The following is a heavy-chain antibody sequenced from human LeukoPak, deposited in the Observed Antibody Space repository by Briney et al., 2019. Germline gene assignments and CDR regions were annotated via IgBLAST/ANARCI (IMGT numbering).Heavy chain of an antibody. Sequence: EASVKVSCKASGYTFTSYGISWVRQAPGQGLEWMGWISAYNGNTNYAQKLQGRVTMTTDTSTSTAYMELRSLRSDDTAVYYCARDRDYDILTAEDYWGQGTLVTVSS. CDR1: GYTFTSYG. V-gene: IGHV1-18*01. D-gene: IGHD3-9*01. CDR2: ISAYNGNT. CDR3: ARDRDYDILTAEDY. J-gene: IGHJ4*02.